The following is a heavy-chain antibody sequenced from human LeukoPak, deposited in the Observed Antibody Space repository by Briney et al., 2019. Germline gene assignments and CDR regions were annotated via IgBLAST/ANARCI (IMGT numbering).Heavy chain of an antibody. D-gene: IGHD2-2*01. CDR2: IYYSGTT. J-gene: IGHJ6*02. CDR1: GDSVRSANYY. Sequence: SETLSLTCSVSGDSVRSANYYWSWVRQPPGKGLEWIGYIYYSGTTNYNPSLKSRVTISVDSSKNQFSLRLSSVTAADTAVYYCASEPYGYCSSISCYALNLEYYYYGMDVWGQGTTVTVSS. V-gene: IGHV4-61*01. CDR3: ASEPYGYCSSISCYALNLEYYYYGMDV.